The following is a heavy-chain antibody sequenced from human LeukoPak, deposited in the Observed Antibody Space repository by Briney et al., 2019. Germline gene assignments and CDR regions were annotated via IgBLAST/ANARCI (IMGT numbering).Heavy chain of an antibody. V-gene: IGHV1-2*02. J-gene: IGHJ4*02. CDR1: GYTFTGYY. Sequence: ASVKVSCKASGYTFTGYYMHWVRQAPGQGLEWMGWVNPNRGVTNYAQKFQGRGTITRDTAISTAYMEVSRLRSDDTAVYYCARVVGWFGELSSFDYWGQGTLVTVSS. CDR3: ARVVGWFGELSSFDY. CDR2: VNPNRGVT. D-gene: IGHD3-10*01.